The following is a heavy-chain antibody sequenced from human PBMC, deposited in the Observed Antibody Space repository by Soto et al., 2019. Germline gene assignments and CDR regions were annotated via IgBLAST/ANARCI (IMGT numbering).Heavy chain of an antibody. CDR1: GYTFTSYD. J-gene: IGHJ4*02. CDR2: MNPNSGNT. CDR3: ARGGRNLGRVAAADDDY. V-gene: IGHV1-8*01. Sequence: QVQLVQSGAEVKKPGASVKVSCKASGYTFTSYDINWVRQATGQGLEWMGWMNPNSGNTGYAQKLQGRVTMTRNTSISTAYMELSSLRSEDTAVYYCARGGRNLGRVAAADDDYWGQGTLVTVSS. D-gene: IGHD3-16*01.